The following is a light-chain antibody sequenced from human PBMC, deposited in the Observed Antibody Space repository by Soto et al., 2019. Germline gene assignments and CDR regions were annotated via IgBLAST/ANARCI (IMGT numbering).Light chain of an antibody. CDR2: GAS. CDR1: QASSSY. V-gene: IGKV1-9*01. Sequence: IQLTQSPSSLSASVGDRVTITCRASQASSSYLAWYQQKPGRAPNLLIYGASTLQSGVPSRLSGSGSGTDFTLTISSLQPEEFATYYCQQLNSYPRTFGQGTKVELK. J-gene: IGKJ1*01. CDR3: QQLNSYPRT.